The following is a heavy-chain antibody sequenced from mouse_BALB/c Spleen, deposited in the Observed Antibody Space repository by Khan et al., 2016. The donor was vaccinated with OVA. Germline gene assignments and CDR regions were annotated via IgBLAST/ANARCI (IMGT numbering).Heavy chain of an antibody. CDR2: IDPPNGNT. CDR1: GLNIKDTY. CDR3: ARRAMK. J-gene: IGHJ2*01. Sequence: ELQLQQSGAELVKSGATVKLSCTASGLNIKDTYMHWLKQWHEQGLEWIGRIDPPNGNTKYDPKFQGKATIYAEKFSNTAYLKISSLTSEYTAFYYYARRAMKWGQCTTLTVSS. V-gene: IGHV14-3*02.